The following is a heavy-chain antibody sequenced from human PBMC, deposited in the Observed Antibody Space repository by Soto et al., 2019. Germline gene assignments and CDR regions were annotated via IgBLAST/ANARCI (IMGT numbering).Heavy chain of an antibody. CDR3: AGDDYGDYVVGY. CDR1: GGSISSGGYY. V-gene: IGHV4-31*03. J-gene: IGHJ4*02. Sequence: SETLSLTCTVAGGSISSGGYYWSWIRHHPGKGLEWLGYIYYSGSTYYNPSLKSRVTISVDTSKNQFSLKLSSVTAADTAVYYCAGDDYGDYVVGYWGQGTLVAVSS. CDR2: IYYSGST. D-gene: IGHD4-17*01.